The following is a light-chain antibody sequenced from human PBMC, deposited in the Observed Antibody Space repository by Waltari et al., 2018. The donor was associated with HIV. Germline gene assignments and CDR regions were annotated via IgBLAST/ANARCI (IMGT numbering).Light chain of an antibody. CDR2: GNS. CDR1: SSTIGAGYA. V-gene: IGLV1-40*01. CDR3: QSYDSSLSGSGV. J-gene: IGLJ3*02. Sequence: QSVLTQPPSVSGAPGQRVTISCTGSSSTIGAGYAVHWYQQLPGTAPKLLIYGNSNRPSGVPDRFSGSKSGTSASLAITGLQAEDEADYYCQSYDSSLSGSGVFGGGTKLTVL.